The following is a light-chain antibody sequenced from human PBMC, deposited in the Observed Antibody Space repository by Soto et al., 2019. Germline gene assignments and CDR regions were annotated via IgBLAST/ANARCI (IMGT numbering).Light chain of an antibody. V-gene: IGKV3-20*01. CDR2: GVS. J-gene: IGKJ1*01. Sequence: EVVLTQSPGTLSLSPGERVTLSCRASQSVSSTYLAWYQQNPGQAPGLVIYGVSSRATVIPDMFSGGGLRTDFPPTISILEPEDLALYYFQQNGRSPWTFGQGTKVEFK. CDR1: QSVSSTY. CDR3: QQNGRSPWT.